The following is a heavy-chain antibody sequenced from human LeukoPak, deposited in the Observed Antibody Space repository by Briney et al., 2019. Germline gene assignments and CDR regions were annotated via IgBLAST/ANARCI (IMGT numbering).Heavy chain of an antibody. Sequence: PSETLSLTCTVSGGSISSYYWSWIRQPPGKGLEWIGYIYYSGSTNYNPSLKSRVTISVDTSKNQFSLKLSSVTPADTAVYYCARGYYYDSSGYYLGAFDIWGQGTMVTVSS. CDR2: IYYSGST. CDR1: GGSISSYY. CDR3: ARGYYYDSSGYYLGAFDI. V-gene: IGHV4-59*01. D-gene: IGHD3-22*01. J-gene: IGHJ3*02.